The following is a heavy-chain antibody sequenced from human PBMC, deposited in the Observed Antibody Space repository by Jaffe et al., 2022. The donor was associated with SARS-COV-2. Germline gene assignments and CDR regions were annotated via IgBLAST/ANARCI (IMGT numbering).Heavy chain of an antibody. J-gene: IGHJ6*02. CDR3: TTDRIVGATMLGDYYYYGMDV. D-gene: IGHD1-26*01. CDR2: IKSKTDGGTT. V-gene: IGHV3-15*01. CDR1: GFTFSNAW. Sequence: EVQLVESGGGLVKPGGSLRLSCAASGFTFSNAWMSWVRQAPGKGLEWVGRIKSKTDGGTTDYAAPVKGRFTISRDDSKNTLYLQMNSLKTEDTAVYYCTTDRIVGATMLGDYYYYGMDVWGQGTTVTVSS.